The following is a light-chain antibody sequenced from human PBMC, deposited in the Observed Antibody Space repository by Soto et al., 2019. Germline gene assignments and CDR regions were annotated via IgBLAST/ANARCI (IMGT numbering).Light chain of an antibody. Sequence: DIQMTQSPSSLSASIGDRVTITCRASQSVTSNLNWYQQKFGETPKLLMYAASNLQGGVPSRFSGSGSGTDFTLHIRSLQPDDFATYYCQQYSSSPYTFGQGNKLEV. CDR2: AAS. V-gene: IGKV1-39*01. J-gene: IGKJ2*01. CDR3: QQYSSSPYT. CDR1: QSVTSN.